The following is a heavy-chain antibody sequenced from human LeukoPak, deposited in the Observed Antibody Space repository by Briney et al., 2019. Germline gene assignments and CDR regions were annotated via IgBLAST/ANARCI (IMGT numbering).Heavy chain of an antibody. D-gene: IGHD4-17*01. CDR3: ARDYPSLGEIDY. J-gene: IGHJ4*02. CDR2: ISAYNGNT. CDR1: GYTFTSYG. Sequence: ASVKVSCKASGYTFTSYGISWVRQAPGQGLEWMGWISAYNGNTNYAQRLQGRVTMTPDTSTSPAYMELRSLRSEDPAVYYCARDYPSLGEIDYWGQGTLVTVPS. V-gene: IGHV1-18*01.